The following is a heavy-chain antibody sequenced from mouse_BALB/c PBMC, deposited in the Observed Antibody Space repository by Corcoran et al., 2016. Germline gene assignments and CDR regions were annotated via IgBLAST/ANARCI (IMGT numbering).Heavy chain of an antibody. J-gene: IGHJ1*01. CDR2: IDPANGNT. CDR3: ANWDWYFDV. D-gene: IGHD4-1*01. CDR1: GFNIKDTY. V-gene: IGHV14-3*02. Sequence: EVQLQQSGAELVKPGASVTLSCRASGFNIKDTYMHWVKQRPEQGLEWIGRIDPANGNTKYDPKFQGKATITADTSSNTAYMQLSSLTSEDTAVYYCANWDWYFDVWGAGTTVTVSS.